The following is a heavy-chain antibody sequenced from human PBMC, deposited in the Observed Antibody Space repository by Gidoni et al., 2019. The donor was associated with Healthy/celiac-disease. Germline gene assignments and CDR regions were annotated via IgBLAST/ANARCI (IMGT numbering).Heavy chain of an antibody. V-gene: IGHV4-39*01. CDR1: GGSISSSSYY. Sequence: QLQLQESGPGLVKPSETLSLTCTVSGGSISSSSYYWGWIRQPPGKGLEWIGSIYYSGSTYYNPSLKSRVTISVDTSKNQFSLKLSSVTAADTAVYYCARLLISHIAARSSLYYYYYGMDVWGQGTTVTVSS. CDR2: IYYSGST. D-gene: IGHD6-6*01. CDR3: ARLLISHIAARSSLYYYYYGMDV. J-gene: IGHJ6*02.